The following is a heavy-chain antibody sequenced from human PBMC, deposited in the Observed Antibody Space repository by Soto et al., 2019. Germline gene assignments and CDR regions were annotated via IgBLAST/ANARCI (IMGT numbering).Heavy chain of an antibody. CDR2: ISGSDGST. V-gene: IGHV3-23*01. J-gene: IGHJ6*02. Sequence: GGSLRLSCAASGFTFSSYAMNWVRQAPGKGLEWVSVISGSDGSTYYADSVKGRFTISRDNSKNTLNLQMNSLRSEDTAVYYCASNHLGTTPYGMDVWGQGTTVTVSS. D-gene: IGHD1-7*01. CDR3: ASNHLGTTPYGMDV. CDR1: GFTFSSYA.